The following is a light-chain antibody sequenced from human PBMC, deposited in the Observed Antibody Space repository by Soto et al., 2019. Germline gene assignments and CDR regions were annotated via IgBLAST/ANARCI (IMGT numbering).Light chain of an antibody. Sequence: QSALTHPPSASGSPGQSVTLSCTGTSRDIGDYNWVSWYQHHPGKAPKLVIFEVSKRPSGVPDRFSGSKSGNTASLTVSGLQAEDEADYYCTSYAGASTLLFGGGTKLTVL. CDR1: SRDIGDYNW. J-gene: IGLJ2*01. CDR3: TSYAGASTLL. CDR2: EVS. V-gene: IGLV2-8*01.